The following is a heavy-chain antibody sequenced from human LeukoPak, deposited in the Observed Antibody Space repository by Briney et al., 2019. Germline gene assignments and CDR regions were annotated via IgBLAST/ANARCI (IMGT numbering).Heavy chain of an antibody. J-gene: IGHJ4*02. V-gene: IGHV4-59*08. CDR2: IFYTGHT. CDR3: ARLTKTSPSPLYYFDY. CDR1: YGSISTYF. Sequence: PSETLSLTCTVSYGSISTYFWSWIRHPPGEGLEWTGNIFYTGHTNYNPSLKSRVTMSIDTSKNQFSLKVSSVTAADTAVYFCARLTKTSPSPLYYFDYRGQGTLVTVSS.